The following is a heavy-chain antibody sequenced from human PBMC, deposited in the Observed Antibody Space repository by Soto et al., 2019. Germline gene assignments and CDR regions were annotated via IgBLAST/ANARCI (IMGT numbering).Heavy chain of an antibody. CDR2: IWYDGSNK. CDR1: GFTFSSYG. CDR3: ARDPDDSSGYYYYGMDV. Sequence: GGSLRLSCAASGFTFSSYGMHWVRQAPGKGLEWVAVIWYDGSNKYYADSVKGRFTISRDNSKNTLYLQMNSLRAEDTAVNYCARDPDDSSGYYYYGMDVWGQGTTVTVSS. D-gene: IGHD3-22*01. V-gene: IGHV3-33*01. J-gene: IGHJ6*02.